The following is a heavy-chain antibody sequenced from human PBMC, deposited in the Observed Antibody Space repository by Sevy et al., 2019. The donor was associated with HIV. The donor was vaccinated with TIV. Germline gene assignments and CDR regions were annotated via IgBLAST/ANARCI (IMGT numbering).Heavy chain of an antibody. CDR1: GYTFTDYW. V-gene: IGHV1-2*02. Sequence: ASVKVSCKASGYTFTDYWLHWLRQAPGRGLEWMGGVAPNSGNTLYAQKFQGRVTMTRDASINTVYMELTGLTSDDTAVYYCARDAGIYGPPWWFDPWGQGTLVTVSS. CDR3: ARDAGIYGPPWWFDP. D-gene: IGHD3-10*01. CDR2: VAPNSGNT. J-gene: IGHJ5*02.